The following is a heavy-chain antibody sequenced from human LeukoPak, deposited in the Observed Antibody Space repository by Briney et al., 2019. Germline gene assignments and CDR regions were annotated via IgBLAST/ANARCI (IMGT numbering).Heavy chain of an antibody. CDR3: VGLDYSNFFDY. CDR2: IYYSGSS. Sequence: SETLSLTCTVSGYSISTGYYWDWIRQPPGKGLEWIASIYYSGSSYYNPSLKSRVTMSVDTSKNQFSLKLSPVTAADTAVYYCVGLDYSNFFDYWGQGNLVTVSS. V-gene: IGHV4-38-2*02. J-gene: IGHJ4*02. D-gene: IGHD4-11*01. CDR1: GYSISTGYY.